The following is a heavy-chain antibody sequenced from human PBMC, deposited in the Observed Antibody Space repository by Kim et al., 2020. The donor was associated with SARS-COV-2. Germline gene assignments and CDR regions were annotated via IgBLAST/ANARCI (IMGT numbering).Heavy chain of an antibody. V-gene: IGHV4-59*01. CDR3: ARDIANWGFDY. D-gene: IGHD7-27*01. CDR2: IYYRGNT. Sequence: SETLSLTCSVSGGSIIGNYWSWFRQSPGKGLEWIGYIYYRGNTNYSPSLESRVTISIDTSKNQFSLKLRSVTAADTAVYFCARDIANWGFDYWGQGTLVTVSS. CDR1: GGSIIGNY. J-gene: IGHJ4*02.